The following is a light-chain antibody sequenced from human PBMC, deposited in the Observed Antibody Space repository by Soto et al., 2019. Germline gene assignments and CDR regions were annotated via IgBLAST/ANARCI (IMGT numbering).Light chain of an antibody. V-gene: IGKV3-20*01. Sequence: EIVLTQSPGTLSLSPGERATLSCRASQSVSSSYLAWYQQKPGQAPRLLIYGASSRATGIPDRFSGSGSGXXXXXXXXRXEXEDFAVYYXQQYGSLYTFGQGTKVEIK. CDR3: QQYGSLYT. CDR2: GAS. J-gene: IGKJ2*01. CDR1: QSVSSSY.